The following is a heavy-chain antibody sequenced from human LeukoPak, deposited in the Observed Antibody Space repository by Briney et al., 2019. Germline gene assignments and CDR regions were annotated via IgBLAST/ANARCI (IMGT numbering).Heavy chain of an antibody. CDR3: ARDRRHDILTGYNGPDV. CDR2: IYSGGRT. D-gene: IGHD3-9*01. J-gene: IGHJ6*02. CDR1: GFTVIRNY. Sequence: GGSLRPSCAASGFTVIRNYMNWVRQAPGKGLEWVSVIYSGGRTYYAESVKGRFNISRDNSKNTLYLQMNSLRVEDTAVYYCARDRRHDILTGYNGPDVWGQGTTVTVSS. V-gene: IGHV3-66*01.